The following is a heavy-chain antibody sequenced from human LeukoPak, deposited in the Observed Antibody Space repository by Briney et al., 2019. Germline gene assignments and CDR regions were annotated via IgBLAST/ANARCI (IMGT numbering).Heavy chain of an antibody. CDR2: IGASNDPT. J-gene: IGHJ4*02. D-gene: IGHD3-16*01. CDR1: GFSFSSYA. V-gene: IGHV3-23*01. CDR3: ASAAYYHDY. Sequence: GGSLRLSFTASGFSFSSYAMSWVRRAPGKGLEWVSIIGASNDPTYYPDSVEGRFTISRDNSKNTLYLQMHSLRAEDTAVYYCASAAYYHDYWGQGTLVTVSS.